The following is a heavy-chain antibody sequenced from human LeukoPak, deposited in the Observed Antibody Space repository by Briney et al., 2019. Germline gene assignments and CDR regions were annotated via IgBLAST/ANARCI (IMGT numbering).Heavy chain of an antibody. V-gene: IGHV3-33*08. CDR3: ARSYDSSGPSFDY. J-gene: IGHJ4*02. Sequence: PGGSLRLSCAASGFTFNRYGMHWVRQAPGKGLEWVAVIWYDGSNKYYADSVKGRFTISRDNSKNTLYLQMNSLRAEDTAVYYCARSYDSSGPSFDYWGQGTLVTVSS. CDR2: IWYDGSNK. CDR1: GFTFNRYG. D-gene: IGHD3-22*01.